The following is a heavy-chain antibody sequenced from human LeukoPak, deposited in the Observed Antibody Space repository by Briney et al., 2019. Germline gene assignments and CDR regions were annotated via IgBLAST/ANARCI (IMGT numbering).Heavy chain of an antibody. CDR1: GFTFSSYW. V-gene: IGHV3-7*04. CDR2: IKQDGSEK. CDR3: ARGVVPAAVNYYYYYYMDV. Sequence: PGGSLRLSCAASGFTFSSYWMSWVRQAPGKGLEWVANIKQDGSEKYYVDSVKGRFTISRDNAKNSLYLQMNSLRAEDTAVYYCARGVVPAAVNYYYYYYMDVWGKGTTVTVS. J-gene: IGHJ6*03. D-gene: IGHD2-2*01.